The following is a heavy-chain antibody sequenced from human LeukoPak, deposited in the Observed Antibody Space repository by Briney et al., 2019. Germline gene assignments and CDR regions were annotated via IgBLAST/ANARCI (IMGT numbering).Heavy chain of an antibody. D-gene: IGHD5-18*01. J-gene: IGHJ3*02. Sequence: ASVKVSCKASGYTFTSYVINWVRQATGQGLEWMGWMNPNSGNTGYAQKFQDRVTMTRNTSISTAYMELSSLRSEDTAVYYCARVRGYSYGYGSIDAFAIWGQGTMITVSS. V-gene: IGHV1-8*01. CDR3: ARVRGYSYGYGSIDAFAI. CDR2: MNPNSGNT. CDR1: GYTFTSYV.